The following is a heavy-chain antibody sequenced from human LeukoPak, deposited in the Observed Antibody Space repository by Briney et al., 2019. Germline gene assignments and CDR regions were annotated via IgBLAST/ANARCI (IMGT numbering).Heavy chain of an antibody. V-gene: IGHV4-34*01. J-gene: IGHJ5*02. CDR3: ARDRVNRRWLDRGNWFDP. Sequence: SETLSLTCAIYGGSFSGYYWSWIRQPPGKGLEWIGEINHSGSTNYNPSLKSRVTISVDTSKNQFSLKLNSVTAADTAVYYCARDRVNRRWLDRGNWFDPWGQGTLVTVSS. CDR1: GGSFSGYY. CDR2: INHSGST. D-gene: IGHD6-19*01.